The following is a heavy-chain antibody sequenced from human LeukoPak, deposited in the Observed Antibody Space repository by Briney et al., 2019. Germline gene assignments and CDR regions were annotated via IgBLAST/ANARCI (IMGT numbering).Heavy chain of an antibody. CDR3: ARVLKTGTTGYYFDL. Sequence: SETLSLTCTVSGGSIGSYYWSWIRQPPGKGLEWIGHIYDTAYTDYNPSVKGRVTISVDTSKNQFSLKLYYVTAADTAIYYCARVLKTGTTGYYFDLWGRGTLVTVSS. CDR2: IYDTAYT. D-gene: IGHD3-9*01. V-gene: IGHV4-59*01. CDR1: GGSIGSYY. J-gene: IGHJ2*01.